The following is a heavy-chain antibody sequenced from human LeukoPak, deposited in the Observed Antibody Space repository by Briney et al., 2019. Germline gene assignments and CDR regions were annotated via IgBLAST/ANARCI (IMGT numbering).Heavy chain of an antibody. CDR1: GYTFTSYG. J-gene: IGHJ3*01. V-gene: IGHV1-69*06. CDR3: AREGEYYAESGNLIDAADV. D-gene: IGHD3-10*01. Sequence: SVKVSCKASGYTFTSYGISWVRQAPGQGLEWMGGIAPISGTPVYAQKFQDRVNITADTSTNTAYMEMSSLTSEDTAMYYCAREGEYYAESGNLIDAADVWGQGTMVIVSA. CDR2: IAPISGTP.